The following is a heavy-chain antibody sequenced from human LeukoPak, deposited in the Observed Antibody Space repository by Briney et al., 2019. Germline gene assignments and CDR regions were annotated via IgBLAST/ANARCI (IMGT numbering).Heavy chain of an antibody. CDR3: ARSVLFDP. Sequence: SETLSLTCTVSGGSISSGEYYWSWIRQPPGKGLEWIGYIYYSGSTYYNPSLKSRVSISVDTSKNQFSLKLSSVTAADTAVYYCARSVLFDPWGQGTLVTVSS. J-gene: IGHJ5*02. CDR1: GGSISSGEYY. V-gene: IGHV4-30-4*02. CDR2: IYYSGST.